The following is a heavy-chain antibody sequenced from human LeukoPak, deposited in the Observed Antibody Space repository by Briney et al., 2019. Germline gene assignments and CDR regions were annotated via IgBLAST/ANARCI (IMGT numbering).Heavy chain of an antibody. CDR1: GYTFTGYY. CDR2: INPNSGGT. CDR3: ARANYYDSSGSNFDY. V-gene: IGHV1-2*04. D-gene: IGHD3-22*01. J-gene: IGHJ4*02. Sequence: ASVKVSCKASGYTFTGYYMHWVRQAPGQGLEWMGWINPNSGGTNYAQKFQGWVTMTRDTSISTAYMELSRLRSDDTAVYYCARANYYDSSGSNFDYWGQGTLVTVSS.